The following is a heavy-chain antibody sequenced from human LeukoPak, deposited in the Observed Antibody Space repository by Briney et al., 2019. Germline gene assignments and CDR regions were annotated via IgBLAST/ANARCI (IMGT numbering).Heavy chain of an antibody. CDR2: IYYSGST. D-gene: IGHD6-19*01. J-gene: IGHJ4*02. Sequence: PSETLSLTCTVSGGSISSSSYYWGWIRQPPGKGLEWIGSIYYSGSTYYNPSLKSRVTISVDTSKNQFSLKLSSVTAADTAVYYCARPGYSSGRHAWGQGTLVTDPS. CDR3: ARPGYSSGRHA. CDR1: GGSISSSSYY. V-gene: IGHV4-39*01.